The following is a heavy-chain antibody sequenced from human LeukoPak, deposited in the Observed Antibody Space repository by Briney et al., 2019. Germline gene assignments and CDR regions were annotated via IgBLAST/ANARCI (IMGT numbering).Heavy chain of an antibody. CDR3: ARDLGDSADY. D-gene: IGHD2-21*02. CDR1: GFTFSSYA. Sequence: GGPLRLSCAASGFTFSSYAMHWVRQAPGKGLEWVAVISYDGSNKYYADSVKGRFTISRDNSKNTLYLQMNSLRAEDTAVYYCARDLGDSADYWGQGTLVTVSS. J-gene: IGHJ4*02. V-gene: IGHV3-30-3*01. CDR2: ISYDGSNK.